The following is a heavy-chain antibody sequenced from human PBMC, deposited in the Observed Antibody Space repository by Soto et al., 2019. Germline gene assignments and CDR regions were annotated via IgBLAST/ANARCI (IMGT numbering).Heavy chain of an antibody. V-gene: IGHV4-30-4*01. CDR2: IYYSGHT. J-gene: IGHJ4*02. Sequence: QVQLQESGPRLVKPSQTLSLTCTVSGDSISSGDYYWSWIRQPPGKGLEWIGHIYYSGHTYYNPALKSRVTISVDTSKNQFSLKLSSVTAADTAVYHCARSRYCSSTSCFTLGDYFDSWGQGTLVTVSS. CDR1: GDSISSGDYY. CDR3: ARSRYCSSTSCFTLGDYFDS. D-gene: IGHD2-2*01.